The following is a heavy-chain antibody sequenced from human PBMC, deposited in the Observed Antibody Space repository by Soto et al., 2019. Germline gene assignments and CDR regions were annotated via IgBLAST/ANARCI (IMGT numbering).Heavy chain of an antibody. Sequence: EVPLVASGGGLVQPGGSLRLSCAASGFTFSSYSMNWVRQAPGKGLEWVSYISSSSSTIYYADSVKGRFTISRDNAKNSMYLQMNSLRAEDTAVYYCARGAGYYYYYMDVWGKGTTVTVSS. J-gene: IGHJ6*03. CDR1: GFTFSSYS. CDR3: ARGAGYYYYYMDV. CDR2: ISSSSSTI. V-gene: IGHV3-48*01. D-gene: IGHD3-10*01.